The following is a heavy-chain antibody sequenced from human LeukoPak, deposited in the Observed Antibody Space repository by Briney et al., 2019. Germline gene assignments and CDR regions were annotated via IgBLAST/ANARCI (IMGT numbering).Heavy chain of an antibody. J-gene: IGHJ4*02. CDR1: GFTFSNFE. Sequence: GGSQRLSCAATGFTFSNFEMNWVRQAPGKGPEWVSFISAGGSAKYYADSVEGRFTIARDNAKNSLYLQMNSLRAEDTAVYYCARVVVYYNSGNYYFDSWGQGTLVTVSS. D-gene: IGHD3-10*01. CDR2: ISAGGSAK. CDR3: ARVVVYYNSGNYYFDS. V-gene: IGHV3-48*03.